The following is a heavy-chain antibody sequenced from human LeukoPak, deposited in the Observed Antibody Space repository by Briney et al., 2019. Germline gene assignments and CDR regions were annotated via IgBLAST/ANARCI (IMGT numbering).Heavy chain of an antibody. CDR3: ATKLSTDPHYFDY. V-gene: IGHV4-39*01. Sequence: SETLSLTCTVSGGSFSSSSYYWGWIRQPPGKGLEWIGSIYYSGSTYYNPSLKSRVTISVDTSKNQFSLKLSSVTAADTAVYYCATKLSTDPHYFDYWGQGILVTVSS. D-gene: IGHD5/OR15-5a*01. J-gene: IGHJ4*02. CDR1: GGSFSSSSYY. CDR2: IYYSGST.